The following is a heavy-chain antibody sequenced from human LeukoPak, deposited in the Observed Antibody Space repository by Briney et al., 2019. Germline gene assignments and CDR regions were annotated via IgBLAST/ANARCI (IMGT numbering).Heavy chain of an antibody. J-gene: IGHJ6*04. CDR2: ISTRTTYI. CDR3: AEPGITMIGGV. D-gene: IGHD3-10*02. CDR1: GFTFSSYN. V-gene: IGHV3-21*01. Sequence: GGSLRLSCAASGFTFSSYNMNWVRQAPGKGLEWVSSISTRTTYIYYADSVKGRFTISRDNAKNSLYLQMNSLRAEDTAVYYCAEPGITMIGGVWGKGTTVTISS.